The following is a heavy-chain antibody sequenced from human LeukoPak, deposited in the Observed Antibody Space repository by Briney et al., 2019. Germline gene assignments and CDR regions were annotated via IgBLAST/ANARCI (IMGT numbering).Heavy chain of an antibody. D-gene: IGHD1-1*01. CDR1: GGSISSYY. CDR2: IYYSWST. V-gene: IGHV4-59*08. J-gene: IGHJ4*02. Sequence: SETPSLTCTVSGGSISSYYWSWIRQPPGKGLEWIGYIYYSWSTNYNPSLKSRVTISVDTSKNQFSLKLTSVTAADTAVYYCARGARWNDYWGQGTLVTVSS. CDR3: ARGARWNDY.